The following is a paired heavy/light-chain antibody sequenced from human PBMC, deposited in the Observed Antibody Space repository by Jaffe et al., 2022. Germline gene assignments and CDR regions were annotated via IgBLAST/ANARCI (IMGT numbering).Light chain of an antibody. J-gene: IGLJ2*01. Sequence: SYELTQPPSVSVSPGQTASITCSGDKLGNIHACWYQQKPGQSPVLVIYEDTKRPSGIPERFSGSNSGDTATLTISGTQAMDEADYYCQAWDSSAAVFGGGTKLTVL. CDR2: EDT. V-gene: IGLV3-1*01. CDR3: QAWDSSAAV. CDR1: KLGNIH.
Heavy chain of an antibody. V-gene: IGHV3-74*01. CDR1: AFTFSSYW. J-gene: IGHJ4*02. Sequence: EVQLVESGGGLVQPGGSLRLSCAGSAFTFSSYWMHWVRQAPGKGLVWVSRIKGDGSSTSYADSVKGRFTISRDNAKNTLYLQMNSLRADDTAVYYCVRDGATVTTYFDYWGQGTLVTVSS. D-gene: IGHD4-17*01. CDR2: IKGDGSST. CDR3: VRDGATVTTYFDY.